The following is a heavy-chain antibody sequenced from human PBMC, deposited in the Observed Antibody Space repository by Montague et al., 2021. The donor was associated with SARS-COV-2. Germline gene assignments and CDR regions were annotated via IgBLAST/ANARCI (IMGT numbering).Heavy chain of an antibody. D-gene: IGHD6-25*01. J-gene: IGHJ5*02. CDR3: AGAERSVGPLDP. CDR2: VYYKGGT. CDR1: GGSAY. Sequence: SETLSLTCAVSGGSAYRNWNCRPPGKGLAWIGKVYYKGGTTYSPSLRDRVTISLDSPNQVSLRLNYVTAADSAVYYCAGAERSVGPLDPWGLGITVIVSS. V-gene: IGHV4-59*01.